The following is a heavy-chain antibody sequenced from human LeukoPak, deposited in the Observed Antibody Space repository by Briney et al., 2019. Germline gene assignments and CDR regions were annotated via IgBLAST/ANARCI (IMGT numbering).Heavy chain of an antibody. CDR1: GGSISTTNYY. J-gene: IGHJ3*02. Sequence: PSETLSLTCNVSGGSISTTNYYWGWIRQAPGKGLEWVSYISSSSSTIYYADSVKGRFTISRDNAKNSLYLQMNSLRAEDTAVYYCASAPRPLDAFDIWGQGTMVTVSS. CDR2: ISSSSSTI. CDR3: ASAPRPLDAFDI. V-gene: IGHV3-48*01.